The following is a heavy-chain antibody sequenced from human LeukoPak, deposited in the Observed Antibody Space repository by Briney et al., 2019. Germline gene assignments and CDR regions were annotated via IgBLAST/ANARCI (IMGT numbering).Heavy chain of an antibody. CDR1: GFTFSSYS. V-gene: IGHV3-48*02. CDR2: ISSSSSTI. J-gene: IGHJ4*02. Sequence: GGSLRLSCAASGFTFSSYSMNWVRQAPGEGLEWVSYISSSSSTIYYADSVKGRFTISRDNAKNSLYLQMNSLRDEDTAVYYCARGGGYCGGDCYGIDYWGQGTLVTVSS. CDR3: ARGGGYCGGDCYGIDY. D-gene: IGHD2-21*01.